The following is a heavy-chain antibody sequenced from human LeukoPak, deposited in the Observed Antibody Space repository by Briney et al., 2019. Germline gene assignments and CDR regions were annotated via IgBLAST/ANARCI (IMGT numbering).Heavy chain of an antibody. V-gene: IGHV4-4*07. CDR1: GGSISNYY. CDR2: IYSSGST. D-gene: IGHD6-19*01. Sequence: PSETLSLTCTVSGGSISNYYWSWIRQPAGKGLEWIGRIYSSGSTNYNASLKSRVTMSVDTSKNQFSLRLSSVTAADTAVYYCAREGYSTGWYFFDYWGQGTLVTVSS. J-gene: IGHJ4*02. CDR3: AREGYSTGWYFFDY.